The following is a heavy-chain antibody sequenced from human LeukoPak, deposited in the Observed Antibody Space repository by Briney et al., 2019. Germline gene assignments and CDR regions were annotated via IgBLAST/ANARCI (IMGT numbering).Heavy chain of an antibody. V-gene: IGHV3-53*01. J-gene: IGHJ4*02. CDR1: GFTVSSNY. Sequence: GGSLRLSCAASGFTVSSNYMSWVRQAPGKGLEWVSVIYTGGSTYYADSVKGRFTISRDNPKNTLYLQMSSLRAEGTAVYYCARFSSGSFDYWGQGTLVTVSS. D-gene: IGHD1-26*01. CDR3: ARFSSGSFDY. CDR2: IYTGGST.